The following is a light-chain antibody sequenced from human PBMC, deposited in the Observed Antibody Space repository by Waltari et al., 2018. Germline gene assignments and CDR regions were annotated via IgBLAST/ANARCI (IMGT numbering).Light chain of an antibody. Sequence: DIVMTQSPDSLAVSLGERATINCKSSQSILYSSNNNNYLAWYQQKPGQRPKLLIYWASTRESGVPDRFTGSGSGTDFALTISSLQAEDVAVYYCQQYYSTPNTFGQGTKLEIK. V-gene: IGKV4-1*01. CDR2: WAS. J-gene: IGKJ2*01. CDR3: QQYYSTPNT. CDR1: QSILYSSNNNNY.